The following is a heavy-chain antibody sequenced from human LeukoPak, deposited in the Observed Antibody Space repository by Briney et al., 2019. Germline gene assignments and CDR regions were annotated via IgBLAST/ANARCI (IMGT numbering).Heavy chain of an antibody. J-gene: IGHJ4*02. CDR2: IYPGDSDT. D-gene: IGHD2-2*01. CDR1: GYSFTSYW. Sequence: GESLKISCKGFGYSFTSYWIGWVRQMPGKGLEWMGIIYPGDSDTRYSPSFQGQVTITADKSISTAYLQWSSLKASDTAMYYCARRPATAMRGAFDYWGQGTLVTVSS. CDR3: ARRPATAMRGAFDY. V-gene: IGHV5-51*01.